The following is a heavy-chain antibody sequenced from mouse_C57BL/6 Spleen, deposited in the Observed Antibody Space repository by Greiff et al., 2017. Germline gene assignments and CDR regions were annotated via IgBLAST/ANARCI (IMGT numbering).Heavy chain of an antibody. CDR3: ARWGTTDWYFDV. D-gene: IGHD1-1*01. Sequence: QVQLKQSGPELVKPGASVKISCKASGYAFSSSWMNWVKQRPGKGLEWIGRIYPGDGDTNYNGKFKGKATLTADKSSSTAYMQLSSLTSEDSAVYFCARWGTTDWYFDVWGTGTTVTVSS. CDR1: GYAFSSSW. J-gene: IGHJ1*03. V-gene: IGHV1-82*01. CDR2: IYPGDGDT.